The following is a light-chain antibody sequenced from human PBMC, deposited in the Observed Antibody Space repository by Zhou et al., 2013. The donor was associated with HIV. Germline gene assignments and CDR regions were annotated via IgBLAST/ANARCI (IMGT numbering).Light chain of an antibody. CDR3: AAWDDSLNGVV. V-gene: IGLV1-44*01. CDR2: RND. CDR1: SSNIVRNN. Sequence: QSVLTQPPSASGTPGQRVTISCSGGSSNIVRNNVNWFQPLPGTAPKVLIYRNDQRPSGVPDRFSGSKSGTSASLAISGLQSEDEADYYCAAWDDSLNGVVFGGGTKLTVL. J-gene: IGLJ3*02.